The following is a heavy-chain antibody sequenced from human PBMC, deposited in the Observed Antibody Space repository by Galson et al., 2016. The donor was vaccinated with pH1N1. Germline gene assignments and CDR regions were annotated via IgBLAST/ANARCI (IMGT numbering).Heavy chain of an antibody. CDR3: ARWRSSGTYTGFDY. J-gene: IGHJ4*02. V-gene: IGHV1-46*02. D-gene: IGHD1-1*01. CDR2: IDPSGGST. CDR1: GVIFNSY. Sequence: SVKVSCKASGVIFNSYVHWLRQAPGQGLEWMGIIDPSGGSTTYAQKFQGRVTMTADTSTSIVYMDLSSLRSDDTAMYYCARWRSSGTYTGFDYWGQGALVTVSS.